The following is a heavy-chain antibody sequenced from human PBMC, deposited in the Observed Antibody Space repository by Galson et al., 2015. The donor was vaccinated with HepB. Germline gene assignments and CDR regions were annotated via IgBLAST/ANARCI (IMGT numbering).Heavy chain of an antibody. CDR2: IYNSGST. D-gene: IGHD3-22*01. Sequence: LSLTCTDSGGSISSGDYYWSWIRQHPGKGLEWIGYIYNSGSTYYNPSLKSRVTISVDTSKNQFSLKLSSVTAADTAVYYCARITMKVVVINPWGQGTPVTVSS. V-gene: IGHV4-31*03. J-gene: IGHJ4*02. CDR3: ARITMKVVVINP. CDR1: GGSISSGDYY.